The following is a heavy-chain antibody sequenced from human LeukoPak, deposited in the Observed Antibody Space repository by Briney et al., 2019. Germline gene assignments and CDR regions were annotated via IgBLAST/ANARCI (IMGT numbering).Heavy chain of an antibody. Sequence: ASVKVSCKSSGYTSSSYGFSWMRQAPGQGLEWMGWISTYNGNTNYAQKFQGRVTMTTDTSTSTAYMELRSLRSEDTAMYYCAKEATVIVVARSYFDYWGPGTLVTVSS. D-gene: IGHD3-22*01. CDR3: AKEATVIVVARSYFDY. V-gene: IGHV1-18*01. CDR2: ISTYNGNT. CDR1: GYTSSSYG. J-gene: IGHJ4*02.